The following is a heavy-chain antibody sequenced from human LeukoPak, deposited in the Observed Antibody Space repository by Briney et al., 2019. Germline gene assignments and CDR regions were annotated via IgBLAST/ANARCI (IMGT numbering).Heavy chain of an antibody. CDR2: INPNSGGT. Sequence: ASVKVSCKASGYTFTGYYMHWVRQAPGQGLEWMGWINPNSGGTNYAQKFQGRVTMTRDTSISTAYMELSRLRSDDTAVYYCARVRDGYNLEGRSADYWGQGTLVTVSS. D-gene: IGHD5-24*01. J-gene: IGHJ4*02. CDR1: GYTFTGYY. CDR3: ARVRDGYNLEGRSADY. V-gene: IGHV1-2*02.